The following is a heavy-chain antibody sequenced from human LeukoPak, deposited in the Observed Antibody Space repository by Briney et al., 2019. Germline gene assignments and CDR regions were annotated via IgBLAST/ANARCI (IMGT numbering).Heavy chain of an antibody. CDR1: GYTFTGYY. V-gene: IGHV1-2*02. J-gene: IGHJ5*02. Sequence: ASVKVSCKASGYTFTGYYIYWVRQAPGQGLEWMGWINPNSGGTNYAQKFQGRVTMTRDTSISTAYMELSRLRSDDTAVYYCARIYCSSTSCNPWGQGTLVTVSS. D-gene: IGHD2-2*01. CDR2: INPNSGGT. CDR3: ARIYCSSTSCNP.